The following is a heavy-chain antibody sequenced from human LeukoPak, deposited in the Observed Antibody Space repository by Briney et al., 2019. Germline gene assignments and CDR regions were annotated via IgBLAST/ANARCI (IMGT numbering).Heavy chain of an antibody. D-gene: IGHD5-12*01. CDR1: GGSISSYY. V-gene: IGHV4-59*01. CDR2: IYYSGST. J-gene: IGHJ6*04. CDR3: ARLYSGYDLYYYYYYGMDV. Sequence: PSETLSLTCTVSGGSISSYYWSWIRQPPGKGLEWIGYIYYSGSTNYNPSLKSRVPISVDTSKNQFSLKLSSVTAADTAVYYCARLYSGYDLYYYYYYGMDVWGKGTTVTVSS.